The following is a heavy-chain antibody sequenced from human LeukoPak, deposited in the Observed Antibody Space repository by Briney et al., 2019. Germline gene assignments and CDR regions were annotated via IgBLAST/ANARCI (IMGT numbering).Heavy chain of an antibody. Sequence: PLETLSLTCAVSGASISSSNYYWGWVRQSPGKGLEWIGNIYSSGNTYYNASLKSRVTMYIDTFRNQFSLKLTSVTAADTAIYYCAKSDYYGASDYWGQGNLVNVS. D-gene: IGHD3-10*01. CDR2: IYSSGNT. V-gene: IGHV4-39*07. J-gene: IGHJ4*02. CDR3: AKSDYYGASDY. CDR1: GASISSSNYY.